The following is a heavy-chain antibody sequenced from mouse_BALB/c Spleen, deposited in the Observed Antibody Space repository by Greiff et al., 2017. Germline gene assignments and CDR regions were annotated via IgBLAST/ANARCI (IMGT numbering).Heavy chain of an antibody. V-gene: IGHV1-14*01. CDR1: GYTFTSYV. J-gene: IGHJ4*01. CDR3: TRVLLLRRGSAMDY. D-gene: IGHD1-1*01. CDR2: INPYNDGT. Sequence: EVQLQQSGPELVKPGASVKMSCKASGYTFTSYVMHWVKQKPGQGLEWIGYINPYNDGTKYNEKFKGKATLTSDKSSSTAYMELSSLTSEDSAVYYCTRVLLLRRGSAMDYWGQGTSVTVSS.